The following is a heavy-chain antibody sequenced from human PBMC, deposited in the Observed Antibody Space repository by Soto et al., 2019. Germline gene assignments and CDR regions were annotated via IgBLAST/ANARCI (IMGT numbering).Heavy chain of an antibody. D-gene: IGHD1-26*01. Sequence: GGSLRLSCAASGFNFSSYEMSWVRQAPGKGLEWVANIKQDGSEKYYVDSVKGRFTISRDNAKNSLYLQMNSLRAEDTAVYYCARTFIVGAIWGQGTMVTVSS. CDR3: ARTFIVGAI. J-gene: IGHJ3*02. CDR2: IKQDGSEK. V-gene: IGHV3-7*01. CDR1: GFNFSSYE.